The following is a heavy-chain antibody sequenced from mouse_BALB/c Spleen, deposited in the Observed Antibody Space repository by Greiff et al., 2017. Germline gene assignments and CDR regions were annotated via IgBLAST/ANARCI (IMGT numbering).Heavy chain of an antibody. V-gene: IGHV1-87*01. CDR1: GYTFTSYW. Sequence: VQLQQSGAELARPGASVKLSCKASGYTFTSYWMQWVKQRPGQGLEWIGAIYPGDGDTRYTQKFKGKATLTADKSSSTAYMQLSSLASEDSAVYYSARDYGYGNYFDYWGQGTTLTVSS. D-gene: IGHD1-2*01. CDR2: IYPGDGDT. CDR3: ARDYGYGNYFDY. J-gene: IGHJ2*01.